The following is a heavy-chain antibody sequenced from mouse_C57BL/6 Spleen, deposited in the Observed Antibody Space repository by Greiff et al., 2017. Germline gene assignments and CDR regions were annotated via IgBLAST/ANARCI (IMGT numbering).Heavy chain of an antibody. V-gene: IGHV14-3*01. Sequence: EVQLQESVAELVRPGASVKLSCTASGFNIKNTYMHWVKQRPEQGLEWIGRIDPANGNTKYAPKFQGKATITADTSSNTAYLQLSSLTSEDTAIYYCALSYGSSYVGAMDYWGQGTSVTVSS. CDR3: ALSYGSSYVGAMDY. CDR2: IDPANGNT. CDR1: GFNIKNTY. J-gene: IGHJ4*01. D-gene: IGHD1-1*01.